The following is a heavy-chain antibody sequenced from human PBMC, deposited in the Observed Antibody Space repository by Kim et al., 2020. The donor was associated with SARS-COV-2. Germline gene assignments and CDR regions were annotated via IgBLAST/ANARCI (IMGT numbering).Heavy chain of an antibody. J-gene: IGHJ3*02. CDR3: ARTYAGMATDEHGSSGWPFDI. D-gene: IGHD3-22*01. V-gene: IGHV1-46*01. Sequence: ASVKVSCKASGYTFASYYLHWVRQVPGQGLEWMGVVNPSRGSATYAQKFQGRVAMTTDTSTRTVYMEVTSLRSEDTAVYYCARTYAGMATDEHGSSGWPFDIWGQGTKVTVSS. CDR2: VNPSRGSA. CDR1: GYTFASYY.